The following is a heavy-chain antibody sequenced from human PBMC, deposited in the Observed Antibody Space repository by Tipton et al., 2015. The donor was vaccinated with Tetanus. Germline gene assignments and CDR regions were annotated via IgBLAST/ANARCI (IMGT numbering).Heavy chain of an antibody. D-gene: IGHD3-3*01. CDR3: ARHQSAYFTPFDS. J-gene: IGHJ4*02. CDR1: GDSIDGGTFY. CDR2: VYESGDP. V-gene: IGHV4-39*01. Sequence: TLSLTCTVSGDSIDGGTFYWAWIRQAPGKGLEWIGSVYESGDPYYIPSLKSRVTISVDTSKNQFSLKLKSMAAADTAVYYCARHQSAYFTPFDSWGQGTLVTVSS.